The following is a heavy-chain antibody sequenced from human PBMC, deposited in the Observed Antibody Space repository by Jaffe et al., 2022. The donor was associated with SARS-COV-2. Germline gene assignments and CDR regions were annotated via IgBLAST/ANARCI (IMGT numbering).Heavy chain of an antibody. D-gene: IGHD4-17*01. CDR3: ARDGNGDYEKGPPVYRGYYGMDV. Sequence: EVQLVESGGGLVQPGGSLRLSCAASGFTFSSYSMNWVRQAPGKGLEWVSYISSSSSTIYYADSVKGRFTISRDNAKNSLYLQMNSLRDEDTAVYYCARDGNGDYEKGPPVYRGYYGMDVWGQGTTVTVSS. V-gene: IGHV3-48*02. CDR1: GFTFSSYS. CDR2: ISSSSSTI. J-gene: IGHJ6*02.